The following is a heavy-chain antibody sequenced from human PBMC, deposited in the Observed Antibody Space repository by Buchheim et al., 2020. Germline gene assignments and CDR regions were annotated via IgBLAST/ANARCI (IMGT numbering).Heavy chain of an antibody. CDR1: GGSISSGSYY. CDR3: ARDFPNYCSGGSCYYYGMDV. V-gene: IGHV4-61*02. D-gene: IGHD2-15*01. Sequence: QVQLQESGPGLVKPSQTLSLTCTVSGGSISSGSYYWSWIRQPAGKGLEWIGRIYTSGSTNYNPSLKSRVTISVDTSKNQFSLKLSSVTAADTAVYYCARDFPNYCSGGSCYYYGMDVWGQGTT. J-gene: IGHJ6*02. CDR2: IYTSGST.